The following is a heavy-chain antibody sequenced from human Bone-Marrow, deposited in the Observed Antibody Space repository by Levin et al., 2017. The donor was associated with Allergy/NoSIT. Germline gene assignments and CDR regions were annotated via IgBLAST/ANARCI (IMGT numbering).Heavy chain of an antibody. Sequence: GGSLRLSCAASGFTFNNYAMHWVRQAPGKGLEWVAVISYEGRNNYYADSVKGRFTISRDNSKNTLYLQMNSLRAEDTAVYYCAKVTLAYCGGDCYSNFDYWGQGTLVTVSS. CDR1: GFTFNNYA. V-gene: IGHV3-30*18. J-gene: IGHJ4*02. CDR3: AKVTLAYCGGDCYSNFDY. CDR2: ISYEGRNN. D-gene: IGHD2-21*02.